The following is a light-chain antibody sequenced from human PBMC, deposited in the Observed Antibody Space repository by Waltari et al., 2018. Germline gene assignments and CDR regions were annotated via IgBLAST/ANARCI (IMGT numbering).Light chain of an antibody. CDR2: EVN. CDR3: SSYGGFNNYV. V-gene: IGLV2-8*01. J-gene: IGLJ1*01. CDR1: SSDVGAYKY. Sequence: QSVLTQPPSASGSVGQSVTISCTGTSSDVGAYKYVSWYQHHPGKAPKLIIFEVNKRPSGVPDRFSGSKSGTTASRTVSGLQAEDEADYFCSSYGGFNNYVFGAGTKVTVV.